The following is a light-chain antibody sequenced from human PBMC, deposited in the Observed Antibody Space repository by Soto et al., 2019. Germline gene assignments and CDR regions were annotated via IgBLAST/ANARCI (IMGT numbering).Light chain of an antibody. Sequence: EIVMTPSPATLSVSPVERATLSCRASQSVSSNLAWHQQKPGQAPRILMYDASTRATGIPDRFSGSGSGTDFTLTISRLEPEDFAVYYCQQYGSSRTFGQGTKVDIK. J-gene: IGKJ1*01. V-gene: IGKV3-20*01. CDR1: QSVSSN. CDR3: QQYGSSRT. CDR2: DAS.